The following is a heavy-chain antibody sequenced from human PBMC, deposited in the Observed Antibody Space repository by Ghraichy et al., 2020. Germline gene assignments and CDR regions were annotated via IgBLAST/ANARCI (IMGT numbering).Heavy chain of an antibody. CDR1: GGTFSSYA. J-gene: IGHJ6*02. CDR3: AISDYDSSGYYPTYYYYGMDV. CDR2: IIPIFGTA. D-gene: IGHD3-22*01. Sequence: SVKVSCKASGGTFSSYAISWVRQAPGQGLEWMGGIIPIFGTANYAQKFQGRVTITADESTSTAYMELSSLRSEDTAVYYCAISDYDSSGYYPTYYYYGMDVWGQGTTVTVSS. V-gene: IGHV1-69*13.